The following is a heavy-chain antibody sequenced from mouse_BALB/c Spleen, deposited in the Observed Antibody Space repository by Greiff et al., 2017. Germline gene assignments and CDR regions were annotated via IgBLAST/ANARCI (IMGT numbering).Heavy chain of an antibody. J-gene: IGHJ3*01. CDR3: ARDYYGSSSWFAY. D-gene: IGHD1-1*01. V-gene: IGHV5-17*02. Sequence: EVKLVESGGGLVKPGGSLKLSCAASGFTFSSFGMHWVRQAPEKGLEWVAYISSGSSTIYYADTVKGRFTISRDNPKNTLFLQMTSLRSEDTAMYYCARDYYGSSSWFAYWGQGTLVTVSA. CDR1: GFTFSSFG. CDR2: ISSGSSTI.